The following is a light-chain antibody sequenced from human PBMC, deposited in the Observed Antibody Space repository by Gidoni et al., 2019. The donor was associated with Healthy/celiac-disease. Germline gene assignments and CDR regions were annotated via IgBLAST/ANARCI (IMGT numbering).Light chain of an antibody. J-gene: IGLJ2*01. Sequence: QLVLTQSPSAPASLGASVKLTCTLSSGHSSYAIAWHQQRPEKGPRYLMKLNSDGSHSKGDGIPDRFSGSSSGAGRYLTISNLQSEDEADYYCQTWGTGIVVFGGGTKLTVL. V-gene: IGLV4-69*01. CDR2: LNSDGSH. CDR3: QTWGTGIVV. CDR1: SGHSSYA.